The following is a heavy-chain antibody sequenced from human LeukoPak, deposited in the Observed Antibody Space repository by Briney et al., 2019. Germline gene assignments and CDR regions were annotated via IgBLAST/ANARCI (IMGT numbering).Heavy chain of an antibody. CDR3: ARDSSSRPATDAFDI. Sequence: SETLSLTCTVSDGSISSYYWSWIRQPPGKGLEWIGYIYYSGSTNYNPSLKSRVTISLDTSKNQFSLKLSSVTAADTAVYYCARDSSSRPATDAFDIWGQGTMITVSS. J-gene: IGHJ3*02. CDR1: DGSISSYY. CDR2: IYYSGST. V-gene: IGHV4-59*12. D-gene: IGHD6-13*01.